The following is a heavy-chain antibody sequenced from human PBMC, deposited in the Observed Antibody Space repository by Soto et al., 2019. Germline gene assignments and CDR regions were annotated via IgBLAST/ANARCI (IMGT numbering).Heavy chain of an antibody. CDR3: ARGRTVRNYADDSSDYFYFFDY. V-gene: IGHV4-59*01. CDR1: GDSISTFY. J-gene: IGHJ4*02. CDR2: VYYTGST. Sequence: SETQSLTCTVSGDSISTFYWGWMRQSPGKELEWIGYVYYTGSTNYNPSLKSRVTISVDRSKNQFSLKLTSANAADTAVYYCARGRTVRNYADDSSDYFYFFDYWGQGTLVTVSS. D-gene: IGHD3-22*01.